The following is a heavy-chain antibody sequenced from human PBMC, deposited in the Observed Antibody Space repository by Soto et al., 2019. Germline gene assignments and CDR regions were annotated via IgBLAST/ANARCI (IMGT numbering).Heavy chain of an antibody. CDR3: ASHCSSTSCYFDYYYGMDV. Sequence: PSATLSLTCAVYGGSFSGYYWSWIRKPPGKGLEWIGEINHSGSTNYNPSLKSRVTISVDKSKNQFSLKLSSVTAADTAVYYCASHCSSTSCYFDYYYGMDVWGQGTTVTVSS. CDR2: INHSGST. CDR1: GGSFSGYY. J-gene: IGHJ6*02. V-gene: IGHV4-34*01. D-gene: IGHD2-2*01.